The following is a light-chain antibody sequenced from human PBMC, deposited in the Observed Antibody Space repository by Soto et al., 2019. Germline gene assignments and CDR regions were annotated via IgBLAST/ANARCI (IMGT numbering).Light chain of an antibody. CDR1: QGIRND. J-gene: IGKJ1*01. V-gene: IGKV1-6*01. CDR3: LQPLRVARS. Sequence: AIQMTQSPSSRSASVGDRVTITCRASQGIRNDLGWHQQKPWKAPNVLIYATSSLQVGVPSRFSGSGSGTDFTLIISNLQPEDFATYYCLQPLRVARSFGLGTKVEIK. CDR2: ATS.